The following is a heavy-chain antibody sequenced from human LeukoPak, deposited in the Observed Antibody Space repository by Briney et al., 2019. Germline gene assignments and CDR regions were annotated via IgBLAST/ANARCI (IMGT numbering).Heavy chain of an antibody. CDR3: AKDWGSTWHYDSSGSKGDFDY. D-gene: IGHD3-22*01. CDR1: GYTFTGYY. J-gene: IGHJ4*02. Sequence: ASVKVSCKASGYTFTGYYMHWVRQAPGQGLEWMGWINPNSGGTNYAQKFQGRVTMTRDTSISTAYMELSRLRSDDTAVYYCAKDWGSTWHYDSSGSKGDFDYWGQGTLVTVSS. V-gene: IGHV1-2*02. CDR2: INPNSGGT.